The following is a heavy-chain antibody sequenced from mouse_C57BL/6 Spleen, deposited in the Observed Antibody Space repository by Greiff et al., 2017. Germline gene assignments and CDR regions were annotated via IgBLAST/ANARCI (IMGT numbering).Heavy chain of an antibody. CDR2: IYPGDGDT. J-gene: IGHJ4*01. CDR3: ARPITTVVGYAMDY. CDR1: GYAFSSSW. V-gene: IGHV1-82*01. Sequence: QVQLKESGPELVKPGASVKISCKASGYAFSSSWMNWVKQRPGKGLEWIGRIYPGDGDTNYNGKFKGKATLTADKSSSTAYMQLSSLTSEDSAVYFCARPITTVVGYAMDYWGQGTSVTVSS. D-gene: IGHD1-1*01.